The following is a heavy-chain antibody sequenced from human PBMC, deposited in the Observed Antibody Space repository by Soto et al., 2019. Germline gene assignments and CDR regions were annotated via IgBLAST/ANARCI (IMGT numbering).Heavy chain of an antibody. D-gene: IGHD6-19*01. J-gene: IGHJ4*02. Sequence: ASVKVSCKASGYTFTAYSMHWVRQAPGQGLEGVGWFNPNSGDTIYAQKFQGRVTLTRDTSIGTAYMELYSLTSDDTAVYYCAREASAVISLDYWGQGTMVTVSS. V-gene: IGHV1-2*02. CDR3: AREASAVISLDY. CDR2: FNPNSGDT. CDR1: GYTFTAYS.